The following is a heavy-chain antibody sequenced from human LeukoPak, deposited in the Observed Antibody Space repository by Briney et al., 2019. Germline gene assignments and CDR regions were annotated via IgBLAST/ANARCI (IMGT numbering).Heavy chain of an antibody. J-gene: IGHJ3*02. CDR2: IYHSGST. CDR3: ARFVDGAFDI. Sequence: SETLSLTCTVSGGSISSYYWSWIRQPPGKGLGWIGYIYHSGSTNYNPSLKSRVTISVDTSKNQFSLKLSSVTAADTAVYYCARFVDGAFDIWGQGTMVTVSS. V-gene: IGHV4-59*01. CDR1: GGSISSYY. D-gene: IGHD3-16*02.